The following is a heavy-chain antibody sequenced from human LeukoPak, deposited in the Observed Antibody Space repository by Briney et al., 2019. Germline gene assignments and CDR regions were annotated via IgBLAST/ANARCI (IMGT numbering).Heavy chain of an antibody. CDR3: AKDYSYGLFDGSIYFDY. D-gene: IGHD5-18*01. J-gene: IGHJ4*02. CDR2: ISWNSGII. Sequence: GGSLRLSCAASGLTFDDYAMHWVGQAPGKGLKWVSGISWNSGIIGYADSVKGRFTISRDNAKNSLYLQMNSLRAEDTALYYCAKDYSYGLFDGSIYFDYWGQGTLVTVSS. CDR1: GLTFDDYA. V-gene: IGHV3-9*01.